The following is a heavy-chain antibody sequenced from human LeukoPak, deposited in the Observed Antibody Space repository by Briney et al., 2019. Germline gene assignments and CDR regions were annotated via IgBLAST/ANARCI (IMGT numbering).Heavy chain of an antibody. CDR1: GFTFSSYW. CDR2: IKQDGSEK. V-gene: IGHV3-7*01. Sequence: PGGSLRLSCAASGFTFSSYWMSWVRQAPGKGLEWVANIKQDGSEKYYVDSVKGRFTISRDNAKNSLYLQMNSLRAEDTAVYYCARDSVTLAVAGFDYWGQGTLVTVSS. CDR3: ARDSVTLAVAGFDY. J-gene: IGHJ4*02. D-gene: IGHD6-19*01.